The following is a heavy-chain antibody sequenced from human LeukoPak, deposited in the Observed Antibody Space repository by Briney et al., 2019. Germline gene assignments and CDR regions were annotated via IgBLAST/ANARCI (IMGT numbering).Heavy chain of an antibody. J-gene: IGHJ4*02. CDR2: IIDVGGT. CDR1: GFTFSNYA. D-gene: IGHD2-15*01. CDR3: AKDYCRGGNCPLPFFDS. Sequence: GGSLRLSCAASGFTFSNYAMRWVRQAPGEGLEWVSGIIDVGGTYYADSVKGRFTISRDSSKNTLYLQMNSLRAEDTATYYCAKDYCRGGNCPLPFFDSWGQGTLVTVSS. V-gene: IGHV3-23*01.